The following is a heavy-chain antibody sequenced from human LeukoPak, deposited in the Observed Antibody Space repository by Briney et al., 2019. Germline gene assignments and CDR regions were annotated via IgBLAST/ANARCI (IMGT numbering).Heavy chain of an antibody. Sequence: PGGSLRLSCAASGFTFSSYAMSWVRQAPGKGLEWVSAISGGGGSTYYADSVKGRFTISRDNSKNTLYLQMNSLRAEDTAVYYCAKGYGSGFLEWLVWFDPWGQGTLVTVSS. CDR2: ISGGGGST. D-gene: IGHD3-3*01. J-gene: IGHJ5*02. CDR3: AKGYGSGFLEWLVWFDP. CDR1: GFTFSSYA. V-gene: IGHV3-23*01.